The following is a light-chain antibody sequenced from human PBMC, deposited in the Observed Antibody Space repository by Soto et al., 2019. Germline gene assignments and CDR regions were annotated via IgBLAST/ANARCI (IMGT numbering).Light chain of an antibody. Sequence: QSALTQPASVSGSPGQSITISCTGTSSDVGSYNLVSWYQQHPGKAPKLMIYECSKRPSGVSNRFSGSKSGNTASLTNSGLQAGDEADYFCFSYAGSSTPVVLGGWTKLTVL. J-gene: IGLJ2*01. CDR1: SSDVGSYNL. CDR2: ECS. CDR3: FSYAGSSTPVV. V-gene: IGLV2-23*01.